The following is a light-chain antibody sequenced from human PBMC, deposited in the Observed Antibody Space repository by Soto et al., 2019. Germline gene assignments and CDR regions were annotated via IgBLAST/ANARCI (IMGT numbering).Light chain of an antibody. J-gene: IGLJ1*01. CDR3: QVWDSSSDHYV. CDR1: DIASKS. CDR2: DDN. V-gene: IGLV3-21*02. Sequence: SYELTQPPSVSVAPGQTARISCGGNDIASKSVHWSQQKPGPAPVLVVYDDNDRPSGIPERLSGSNSGDTATLTISRVEAGDEADYYCQVWDSSSDHYVFGSGTKSPS.